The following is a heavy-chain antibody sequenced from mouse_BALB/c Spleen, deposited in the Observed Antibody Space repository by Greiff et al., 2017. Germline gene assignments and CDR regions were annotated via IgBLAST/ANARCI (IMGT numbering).Heavy chain of an antibody. CDR2: IDPSDSYT. CDR3: ARRGGTVYFDY. Sequence: QVQLKQPGAELVKPGASVKLSCKASGYTFTSYWMHWVKQRPGQGLEWIGEIDPSDSYTNYNQKFKGKATLTVDKSSSTAYMQLSSLTSEDSAVYYCARRGGTVYFDYWGQGTTLTVSS. D-gene: IGHD1-1*01. J-gene: IGHJ2*01. CDR1: GYTFTSYW. V-gene: IGHV1-69*02.